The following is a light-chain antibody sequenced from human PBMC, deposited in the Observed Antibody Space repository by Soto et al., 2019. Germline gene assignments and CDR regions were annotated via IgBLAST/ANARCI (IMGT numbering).Light chain of an antibody. CDR1: TSNIGRST. CDR2: GNT. CDR3: ATWNDGVFV. Sequence: QSALTQPPSASLTPGQRVTISCSGNTSNIGRSTVTWYQQFPGAAPKLLIYGNTQRPLGVPVRFSGSKSDTSASLAISGLQSEDEADYYRATWNDGVFVFGIGTKVTVL. J-gene: IGLJ1*01. V-gene: IGLV1-44*01.